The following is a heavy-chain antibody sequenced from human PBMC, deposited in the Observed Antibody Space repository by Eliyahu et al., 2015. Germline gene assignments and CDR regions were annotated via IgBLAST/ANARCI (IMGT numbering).Heavy chain of an antibody. J-gene: IGHJ5*02. Sequence: QVQLQQWGAGLLKPSETLSLTCAVXGGSFXGYYWSWIRQPPGKGLEWIGEINHSGSTNYNPSLKSRVTISVDTSKNQFSLKLSSVTAADTAVYYCARGVSDFWSGYSNNWFDPWGQGTLVTVSS. CDR1: GGSFXGYY. CDR2: INHSGST. D-gene: IGHD3-3*01. CDR3: ARGVSDFWSGYSNNWFDP. V-gene: IGHV4-34*01.